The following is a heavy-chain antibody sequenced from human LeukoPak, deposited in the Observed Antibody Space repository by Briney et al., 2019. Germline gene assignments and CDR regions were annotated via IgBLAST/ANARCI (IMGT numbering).Heavy chain of an antibody. CDR3: AKGQGGWLVSYFDY. Sequence: GGSLRLSCSTSGFTFGSYGMTWVRQAPGKGLEWVSEITTSGGPSFYTDSVKGRFTISRDNRKNTLYLQMNSLRAEDTAMYYCAKGQGGWLVSYFDYWGQGTLVTVSS. D-gene: IGHD3-3*01. CDR1: GFTFGSYG. V-gene: IGHV3-23*01. CDR2: ITTSGGPS. J-gene: IGHJ4*02.